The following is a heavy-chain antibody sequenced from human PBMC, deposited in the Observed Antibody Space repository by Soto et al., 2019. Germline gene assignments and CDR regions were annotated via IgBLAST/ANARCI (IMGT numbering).Heavy chain of an antibody. V-gene: IGHV5-10-1*01. CDR2: IDPRDSHI. J-gene: IGHJ4*02. Sequence: PGESLKISCQGSGYTFTDYWITWVRQMPGKGLEWVGRIDPRDSHINYSPSFRGHVTISADRSITTVYLQWSNLKTSDTAMYYCARRSPGSEGYWGQGTLVTVSS. CDR3: ARRSPGSEGY. D-gene: IGHD5-12*01. CDR1: GYTFTDYW.